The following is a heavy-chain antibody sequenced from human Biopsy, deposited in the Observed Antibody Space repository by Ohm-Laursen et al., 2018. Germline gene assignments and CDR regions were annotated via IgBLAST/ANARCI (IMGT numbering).Heavy chain of an antibody. J-gene: IGHJ4*02. CDR3: AADINVWNVNY. D-gene: IGHD1-1*01. CDR2: FAPENGKT. V-gene: IGHV1-24*01. CDR1: GYTLTELS. Sequence: ASVKASCKVSGYTLTELSMHWVRQVPGNGLEWMGGFAPENGKTVYAQNFQARVSLTEDTSTDTAYMELRSLRSEDTAVYYCAADINVWNVNYWGQGTQVTVSS.